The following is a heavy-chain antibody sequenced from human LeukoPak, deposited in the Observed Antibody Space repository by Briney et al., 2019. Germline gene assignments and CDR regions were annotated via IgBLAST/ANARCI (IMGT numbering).Heavy chain of an antibody. CDR2: IKQDGSEK. D-gene: IGHD1-7*01. CDR3: PLELGEGFDY. CDR1: GFTFSNYW. Sequence: GGSLRLSCAASGFTFSNYWMSWVRQAPGKGLEWVANIKQDGSEKYYVDSVKGRFTISRDNAKNSLYLQMNSLRAEDTAVYYCPLELGEGFDYWGQGTLVTVSS. V-gene: IGHV3-7*01. J-gene: IGHJ4*02.